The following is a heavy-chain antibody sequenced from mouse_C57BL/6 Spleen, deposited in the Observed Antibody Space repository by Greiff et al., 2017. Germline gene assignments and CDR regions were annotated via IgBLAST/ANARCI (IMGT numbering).Heavy chain of an antibody. Sequence: EVKLMESGPELVKPGASVKMSCKASGYTFTDYNMHWVKQSHGKSLEWIGYINPNNGGTSYNQKFKGKATLTVNKSSSTAYMELRSLTSEDSAVYYCAREGGDYDGFAYWGQGTLVTVSA. CDR1: GYTFTDYN. CDR2: INPNNGGT. CDR3: AREGGDYDGFAY. D-gene: IGHD2-4*01. V-gene: IGHV1-22*01. J-gene: IGHJ3*01.